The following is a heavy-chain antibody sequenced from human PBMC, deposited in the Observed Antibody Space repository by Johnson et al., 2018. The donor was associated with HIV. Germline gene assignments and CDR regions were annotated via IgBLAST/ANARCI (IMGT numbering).Heavy chain of an antibody. CDR3: TTYYGWAFDI. CDR1: GFTFSSYW. CDR2: IKSKIDGGTT. D-gene: IGHD3-10*01. V-gene: IGHV3-15*01. Sequence: EVQLVESGGGLVQPGGSLRLSCAASGFTFSSYWMHWVRQAPGKGLAWVGRIKSKIDGGTTDYAAPVKGRFTISRDDSKNTLYMQMNSLKTEDTAVYYCTTYYGWAFDIWGQGTMVTVSS. J-gene: IGHJ3*02.